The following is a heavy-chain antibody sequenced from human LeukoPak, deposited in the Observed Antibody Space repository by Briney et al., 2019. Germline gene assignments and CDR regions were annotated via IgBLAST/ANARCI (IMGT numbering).Heavy chain of an antibody. D-gene: IGHD6-13*01. V-gene: IGHV4-34*01. CDR2: INHSGST. J-gene: IGHJ4*02. CDR1: GGSFSGYY. Sequence: SETLSLTCAVYGGSFSGYYWSWIRQPPGKGLEWIGEINHSGSTNYNPSLKSRVTISVDTSKNQFSLKLSSVTAADTAVYYCARHSSSWRFDYWGQGTLVTVSS. CDR3: ARHSSSWRFDY.